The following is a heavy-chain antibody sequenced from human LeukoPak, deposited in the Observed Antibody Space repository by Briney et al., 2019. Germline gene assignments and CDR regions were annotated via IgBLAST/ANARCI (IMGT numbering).Heavy chain of an antibody. CDR3: AKDRRSLVGPTNFDY. CDR1: GFSFDNYA. CDR2: IGGSTGRT. J-gene: IGHJ4*02. Sequence: GGSLRLSCAASGFSFDNYAMSWVRQAPGKGLEWVSAIGGSTGRTYYADSVKGRFTVSRDNSKNTLYLQMTSLRAEDTAIYYCAKDRRSLVGPTNFDYWGQGTPVTVSS. V-gene: IGHV3-23*01. D-gene: IGHD1-26*01.